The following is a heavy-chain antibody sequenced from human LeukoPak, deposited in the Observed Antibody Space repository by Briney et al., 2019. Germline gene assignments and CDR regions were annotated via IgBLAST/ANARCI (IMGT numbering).Heavy chain of an antibody. CDR3: ARGIGQQLSTVGFDY. V-gene: IGHV1-46*01. D-gene: IGHD6-13*01. J-gene: IGHJ4*02. Sequence: ASVKVSCKASGYTFTSYYMHWVRQAPGQGLEWMGIINPSGGSTSYAQKFQGRVTMTRDTSPSTVYMELSGLRSEDTAVYYCARGIGQQLSTVGFDYWGQGTLVT. CDR1: GYTFTSYY. CDR2: INPSGGST.